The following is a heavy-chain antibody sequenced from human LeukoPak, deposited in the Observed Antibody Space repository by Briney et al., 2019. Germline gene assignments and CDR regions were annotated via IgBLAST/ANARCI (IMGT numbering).Heavy chain of an antibody. CDR2: IYNSGST. V-gene: IGHV4-39*07. J-gene: IGHJ4*02. D-gene: IGHD6-13*01. CDR3: ARDRQQLVRGDHFDY. Sequence: PSETLSLTCTVSGGSISSSSYFRVWIRQPPGKRLEWIGSIYNSGSTYNNPSLKSRVTISVDTSKNQFSLKLSSVTAADTAVYYCARDRQQLVRGDHFDYWGQGTLVTVSS. CDR1: GGSISSSSYF.